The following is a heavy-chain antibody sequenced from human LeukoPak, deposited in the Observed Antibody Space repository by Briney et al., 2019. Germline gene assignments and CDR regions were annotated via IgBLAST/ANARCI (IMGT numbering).Heavy chain of an antibody. V-gene: IGHV4-38-2*02. CDR2: IYHSGST. Sequence: PSETLSLTCTVSGYSISSGYYWGWIRQPPGKGLEWIGSIYHSGSTYYNPSLKSRVTISVDTSKNQFSLKLSSVTAADTAVYYCARDQSRGPYGYFDYWGQGTLVTVSS. CDR3: ARDQSRGPYGYFDY. D-gene: IGHD3-10*01. J-gene: IGHJ4*02. CDR1: GYSISSGYY.